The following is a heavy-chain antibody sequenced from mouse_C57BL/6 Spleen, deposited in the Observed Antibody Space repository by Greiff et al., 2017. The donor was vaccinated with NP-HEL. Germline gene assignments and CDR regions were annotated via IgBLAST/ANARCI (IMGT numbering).Heavy chain of an antibody. CDR1: GYTFTSYW. V-gene: IGHV1-55*01. J-gene: IGHJ2*01. D-gene: IGHD1-1*01. Sequence: QVQLKQPGAELVKPGASVKMSCKASGYTFTSYWITWVKQRPGQGLEWIGDIYPGSGSTNYNEKFKSKATLTVDTSSSTAYMQLSSLTSEDSAVYYCARSPFYYYGSSYGCYFDYWGQGTTLTVSS. CDR2: IYPGSGST. CDR3: ARSPFYYYGSSYGCYFDY.